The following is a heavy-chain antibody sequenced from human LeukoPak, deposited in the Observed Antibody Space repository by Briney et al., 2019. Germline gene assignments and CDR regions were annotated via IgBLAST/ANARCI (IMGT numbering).Heavy chain of an antibody. V-gene: IGHV4-59*01. Sequence: PSETLSLTCTVSGGSISSYYCNWIRQPPGKGLEWIGYVFYGGNTKYNPSLKSRVAISLDTSENQFSLKLSSVTAADTAVYYCATLSYYNSSYYNYYFDYWGLGTLVTVSS. CDR2: VFYGGNT. CDR1: GGSISSYY. D-gene: IGHD3-22*01. CDR3: ATLSYYNSSYYNYYFDY. J-gene: IGHJ4*02.